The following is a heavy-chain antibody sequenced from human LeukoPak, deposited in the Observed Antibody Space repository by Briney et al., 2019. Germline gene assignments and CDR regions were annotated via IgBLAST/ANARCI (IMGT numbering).Heavy chain of an antibody. Sequence: GESLKISCKGSGYSFTSYWIGWVRQMPGKGLEWMGIIYPGDSDTRYSPSFQGQVTISADKSISTAYLQWSSLKASDTAMYYCATADVVVEAYDAFDIWGQGTMVTVSS. J-gene: IGHJ3*02. V-gene: IGHV5-51*01. CDR1: GYSFTSYW. CDR2: IYPGDSDT. D-gene: IGHD2-15*01. CDR3: ATADVVVEAYDAFDI.